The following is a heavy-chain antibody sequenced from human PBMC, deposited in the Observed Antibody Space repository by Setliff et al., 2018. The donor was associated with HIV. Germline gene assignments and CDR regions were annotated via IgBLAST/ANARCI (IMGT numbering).Heavy chain of an antibody. CDR3: AVPHCSSTSCLKGYYFDY. CDR1: GYTFTSYG. D-gene: IGHD2-2*01. J-gene: IGHJ4*02. CDR2: ISAYNGNT. V-gene: IGHV1-18*01. Sequence: ASVKVSCKASGYTFTSYGISWVRQAPGQGLEWMGWISAYNGNTNYAQKLQGRVTMTTDTYTSTAYMELRSLRSDDTAVYYCAVPHCSSTSCLKGYYFDYWGQGTLVTVSS.